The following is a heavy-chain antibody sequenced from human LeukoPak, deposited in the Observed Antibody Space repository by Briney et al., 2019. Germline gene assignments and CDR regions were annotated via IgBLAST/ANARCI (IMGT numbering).Heavy chain of an antibody. D-gene: IGHD2-21*02. V-gene: IGHV3-30-3*01. CDR1: GFTFSSYA. J-gene: IGHJ3*02. CDR2: ISYDGSNK. CDR3: ASIVVVTATLDAFDI. Sequence: GGSLRLSCAASGFTFSSYAMHWVRQAPGKGLEWVAVISYDGSNKYYADSVKGRFTISRDNSKNTLYLQMNSLRAEDTAVYYCASIVVVTATLDAFDIWGQGTMVTVSS.